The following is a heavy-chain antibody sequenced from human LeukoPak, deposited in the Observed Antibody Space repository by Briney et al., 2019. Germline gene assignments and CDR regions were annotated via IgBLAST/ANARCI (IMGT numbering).Heavy chain of an antibody. CDR1: GGSITVTNY. CDR3: AREGGPYRPLDY. V-gene: IGHV4-4*02. J-gene: IGHJ4*02. Sequence: PSGTLSLTCGVSGGSITVTNYWTWVRRPPGKGLEWIGEVNLQGSTNYNPSLMGRVAISVDKSENHISPQLTSVTAADTAVYYCAREGGPYRPLDYSGQGTLVTVSA. CDR2: VNLQGST.